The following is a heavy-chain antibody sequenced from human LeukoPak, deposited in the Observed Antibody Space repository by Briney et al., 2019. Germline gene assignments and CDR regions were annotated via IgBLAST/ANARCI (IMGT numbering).Heavy chain of an antibody. J-gene: IGHJ6*03. V-gene: IGHV3-48*04. CDR3: ARIRGPTVYTYYMDV. CDR2: ISPGSTTI. Sequence: PGGSLRLSCAASGFTFRGHGMTWVRQAPGKGLEWVSYISPGSTTIYYAESVQGRFTVSRDDAKNSLYLQVNSLSAEDTAVYYCARIRGPTVYTYYMDVWGKGTTVTVSS. D-gene: IGHD4-17*01. CDR1: GFTFRGHG.